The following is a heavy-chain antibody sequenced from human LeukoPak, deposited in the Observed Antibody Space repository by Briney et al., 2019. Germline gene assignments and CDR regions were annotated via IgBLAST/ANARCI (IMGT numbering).Heavy chain of an antibody. V-gene: IGHV4-59*01. CDR1: GGSISRFF. J-gene: IGHJ4*02. D-gene: IGHD3-9*01. Sequence: SETLSLTCTVSGGSISRFFWSWIRQPPGKGLEWIGYVHSSGSTKYNPSLKSRLIISVDMSKNQFSLKLRSVSVADTAVYYCARLAPGNYDIFTADPKVVFDYWGQGALVTVSS. CDR3: ARLAPGNYDIFTADPKVVFDY. CDR2: VHSSGST.